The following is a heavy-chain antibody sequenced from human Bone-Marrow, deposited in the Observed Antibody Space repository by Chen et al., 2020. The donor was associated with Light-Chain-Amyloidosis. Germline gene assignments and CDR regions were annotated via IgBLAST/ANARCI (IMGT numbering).Heavy chain of an antibody. Sequence: EVQLEQSGPEVKKPGESLKISCKGSGYTFPNYWSGWVRQMPGKGLEWMGVIYPDDSDARYSPSFEGQVTISADNSITTAYLQWRSLKASDTAMYYCARRRDGYNFDYWGQGTLVTVSS. D-gene: IGHD5-12*01. J-gene: IGHJ4*02. CDR3: ARRRDGYNFDY. V-gene: IGHV5-51*01. CDR2: IYPDDSDA. CDR1: GYTFPNYW.